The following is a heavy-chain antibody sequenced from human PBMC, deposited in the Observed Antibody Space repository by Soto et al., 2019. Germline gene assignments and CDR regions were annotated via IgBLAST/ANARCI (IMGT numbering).Heavy chain of an antibody. Sequence: EVQLVETGGGLIQPGGSLSLSCAASGFTVTSNYMNWVRQAPGKGLEWVSIIYSSGTTYYADSVKGRFTISRDKSTNTLYLQMRNLRAEDTAIYYCARVDTYDYYYAMDVWGQGTTGTVSS. CDR2: IYSSGTT. CDR1: GFTVTSNY. D-gene: IGHD5-18*01. V-gene: IGHV3-53*02. CDR3: ARVDTYDYYYAMDV. J-gene: IGHJ6*02.